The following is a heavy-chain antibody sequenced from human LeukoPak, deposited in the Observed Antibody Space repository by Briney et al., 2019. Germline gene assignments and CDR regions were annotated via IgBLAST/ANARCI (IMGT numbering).Heavy chain of an antibody. V-gene: IGHV4-59*01. J-gene: IGHJ4*02. Sequence: SETLSLTCTVSGGSISTYYWSWIRQPPGKGLEWIAYIYYSGTTKYNPSLKSRVTISADTSKNQLSLTLSSLTAADTAIYYCARDRGSLGGFDYWGQGTLVTVSS. CDR3: ARDRGSLGGFDY. CDR1: GGSISTYY. D-gene: IGHD3-16*01. CDR2: IYYSGTT.